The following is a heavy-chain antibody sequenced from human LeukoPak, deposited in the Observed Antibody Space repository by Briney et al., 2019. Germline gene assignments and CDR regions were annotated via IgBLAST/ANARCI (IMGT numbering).Heavy chain of an antibody. Sequence: GGSLRLSCAASGFTVASNDMTWVRQTPGKGLEWVSILYSGGNTYYADSVKGRFTISRDNSKNTLYLRMNSLRAEDTAVFYCARDRPGDGYFDYWGQGTLVTVSS. D-gene: IGHD3-10*01. CDR1: GFTVASND. CDR3: ARDRPGDGYFDY. J-gene: IGHJ4*02. CDR2: LYSGGNT. V-gene: IGHV3-66*01.